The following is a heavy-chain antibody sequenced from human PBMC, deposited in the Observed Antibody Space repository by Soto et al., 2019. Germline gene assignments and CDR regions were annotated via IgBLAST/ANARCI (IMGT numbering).Heavy chain of an antibody. CDR3: AREGGIVATMDYYYYMDV. D-gene: IGHD5-12*01. V-gene: IGHV1-69*05. J-gene: IGHJ6*03. CDR1: GGTFSSYA. Sequence: SVKVSCKASGGTFSSYAISWVRQAPGQGLEWMGVINPILGTATYAQKFQGRVTMTTDASTSTVYMELSSLRSEDTAVYYCAREGGIVATMDYYYYMDVWGKGTTVTVSS. CDR2: INPILGTA.